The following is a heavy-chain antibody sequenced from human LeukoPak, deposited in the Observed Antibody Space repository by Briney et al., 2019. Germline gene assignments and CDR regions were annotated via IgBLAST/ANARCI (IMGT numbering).Heavy chain of an antibody. D-gene: IGHD4-17*01. CDR2: INHSGST. CDR3: ARVRREYYFDY. V-gene: IGHV4-34*01. Sequence: PSETLSLTCADYGGSFSGYYWSWIRQPPGKGLEWIGEINHSGSTNYNPSLKSRVTISVDTSKNQFSLKLSSVTAADTAVYYCARVRREYYFDYWGQGTLVTVSS. J-gene: IGHJ4*02. CDR1: GGSFSGYY.